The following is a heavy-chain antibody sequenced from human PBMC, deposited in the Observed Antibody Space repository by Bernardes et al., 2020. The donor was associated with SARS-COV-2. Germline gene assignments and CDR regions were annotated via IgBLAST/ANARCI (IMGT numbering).Heavy chain of an antibody. J-gene: IGHJ6*02. V-gene: IGHV3-30*18. CDR1: GFTFRSSG. D-gene: IGHD3-3*01. Sequence: GGSLRLSCAASGFTFRSSGMHWVRQAPGPGLEWVAVISYDGSNKYYADSVKGRFTISRDNSKNTLYLQMNSLRAEDTAVYYCAKDKPETITIFGVVIRGAYYYGMDVWGQGTTVTVSS. CDR3: AKDKPETITIFGVVIRGAYYYGMDV. CDR2: ISYDGSNK.